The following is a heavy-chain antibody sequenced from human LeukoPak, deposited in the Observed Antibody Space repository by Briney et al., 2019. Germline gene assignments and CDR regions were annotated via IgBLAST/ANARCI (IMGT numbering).Heavy chain of an antibody. CDR2: IYYSGST. CDR1: GGSISSSSYY. Sequence: PSETLSLTCTVSGGSISSSSYYWGWIRQPPGKGLEWIGSIYYSGSTYYNPSLKSRVTISVDTSKNQFSLKLSSVTAADTAVYYCARAPTFGSGSYYNRGNWFDPWGQGTLVTVSS. J-gene: IGHJ5*02. V-gene: IGHV4-39*01. CDR3: ARAPTFGSGSYYNRGNWFDP. D-gene: IGHD3-10*01.